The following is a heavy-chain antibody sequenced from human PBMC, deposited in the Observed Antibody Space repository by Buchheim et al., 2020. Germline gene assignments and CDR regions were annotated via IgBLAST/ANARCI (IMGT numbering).Heavy chain of an antibody. J-gene: IGHJ4*02. CDR2: IKHDGSEQ. Sequence: EVQLVESGGGLVQPGGSLRLSCAASGFTFNNYWMSWVRQAPGKGLEWVANIKHDGSEQYQVDSVKGRFTISRDNAKNSLFLQMNSLRIEDTAVYYCATAYRNYWGQGTL. CDR1: GFTFNNYW. D-gene: IGHD2-15*01. V-gene: IGHV3-7*01. CDR3: ATAYRNY.